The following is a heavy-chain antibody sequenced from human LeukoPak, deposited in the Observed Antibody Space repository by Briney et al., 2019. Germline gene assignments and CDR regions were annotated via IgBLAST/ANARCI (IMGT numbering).Heavy chain of an antibody. Sequence: SETLSLACTVSGGSISSYYWSWIRQPPGRGLEWIGWIYYSGNTKYNPSLESRVTISLDTPKNQFSLKLTSVTAADTAVYYCARHYGAGTYPLDYWGQGTLVTVSS. CDR3: ARHYGAGTYPLDY. CDR2: IYYSGNT. D-gene: IGHD3-10*01. J-gene: IGHJ4*02. V-gene: IGHV4-59*08. CDR1: GGSISSYY.